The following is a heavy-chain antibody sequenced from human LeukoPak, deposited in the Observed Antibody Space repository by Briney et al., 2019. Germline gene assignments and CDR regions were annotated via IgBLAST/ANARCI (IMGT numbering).Heavy chain of an antibody. Sequence: GGSLRLSCAASGFTFSSYAMSWVRQAPGMGLEWVSAIGGSDGNTYYADSVKGRYTISRDNSKNSLYLQINSLRADDTAVYYCAKVQYSDYDMNFDSWGQGTLVTVSS. J-gene: IGHJ4*02. D-gene: IGHD5-12*01. CDR3: AKVQYSDYDMNFDS. CDR2: IGGSDGNT. V-gene: IGHV3-23*01. CDR1: GFTFSSYA.